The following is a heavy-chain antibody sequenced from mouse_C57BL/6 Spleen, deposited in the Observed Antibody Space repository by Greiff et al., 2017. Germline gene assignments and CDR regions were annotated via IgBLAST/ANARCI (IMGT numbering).Heavy chain of an antibody. J-gene: IGHJ4*01. V-gene: IGHV5-9-1*02. CDR3: TRDRDYYGSRTRDYYAMDY. CDR2: ISSGGDYI. D-gene: IGHD1-1*01. CDR1: GFTFSSYA. Sequence: EVHLVESGEGLVKPGGSLKLSCAASGFTFSSYAMSWVRQTPERRLEWVAYISSGGDYIYYADTVKGRFTIARDNARNTLFLQMSSLKSEDTAMYYGTRDRDYYGSRTRDYYAMDYWGQGTSVTVSS.